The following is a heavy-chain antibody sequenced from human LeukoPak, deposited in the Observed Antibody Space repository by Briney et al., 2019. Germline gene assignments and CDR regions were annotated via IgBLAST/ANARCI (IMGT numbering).Heavy chain of an antibody. Sequence: SETLSLTCTVSGGSISSSSYYWGWIRQPPGKGLEWTGSTYYSGSTYYNPSLKSRVTISVDTSKNQFSLKLSSVTAADTAVYFCARVRAAGSFDIWGQGTMVTVSS. J-gene: IGHJ3*02. CDR3: ARVRAAGSFDI. CDR2: TYYSGST. CDR1: GGSISSSSYY. V-gene: IGHV4-39*01.